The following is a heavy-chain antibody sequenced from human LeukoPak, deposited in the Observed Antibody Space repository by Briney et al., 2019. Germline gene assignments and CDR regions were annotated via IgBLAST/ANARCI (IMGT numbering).Heavy chain of an antibody. Sequence: SETLSLICSVSRGSISSPNYYWGWIRQSPGKGLEWIGNIYYSGTTYYNPSLPSLKSRVTISIDTSKNQFSLRLRSVTAADTAVYYCARDRRGDPMTVLGVFSGHDYWGQGTLVTVSS. CDR1: RGSISSPNYY. V-gene: IGHV4-39*07. D-gene: IGHD3-16*01. CDR3: ARDRRGDPMTVLGVFSGHDY. J-gene: IGHJ4*02. CDR2: IYYSGTT.